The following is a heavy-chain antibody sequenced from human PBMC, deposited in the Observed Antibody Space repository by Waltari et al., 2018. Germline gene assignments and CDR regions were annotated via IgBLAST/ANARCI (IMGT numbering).Heavy chain of an antibody. D-gene: IGHD3-16*01. CDR3: ARRQLGGPFDP. V-gene: IGHV1-69*12. CDR2: IIPICGPAP. CDR1: GGAFGSYG. Sequence: QVQLVQSGAEVKKPGSSVKVSCKASGGAFGSYGITWVRQAPGEGLEWRGGIIPICGPAPNYAQKFQGRLTVTADESTATVYMDLSGLRSDDTAVYYCARRQLGGPFDPWGQGTLVSVSS. J-gene: IGHJ5*02.